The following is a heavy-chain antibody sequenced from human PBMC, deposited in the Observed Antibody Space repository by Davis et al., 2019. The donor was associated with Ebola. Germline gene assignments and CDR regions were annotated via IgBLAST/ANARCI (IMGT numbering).Heavy chain of an antibody. CDR3: ARESSSWYARSDY. CDR2: IKQDGSEK. J-gene: IGHJ4*02. D-gene: IGHD6-13*01. V-gene: IGHV3-7*01. Sequence: GESLKISCAASGFTFSSYWMSWVRQAPGKGLEWVANIKQDGSEKYYVDSVKGRFTISRDNAKNSLYLQMNSLRAEDTAVYYCARESSSWYARSDYWGQGTLVTVSS. CDR1: GFTFSSYW.